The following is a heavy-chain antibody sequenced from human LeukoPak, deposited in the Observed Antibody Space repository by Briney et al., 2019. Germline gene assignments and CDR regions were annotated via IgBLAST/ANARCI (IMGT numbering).Heavy chain of an antibody. D-gene: IGHD2-2*01. V-gene: IGHV1-18*01. CDR2: ISAYNGNT. J-gene: IGHJ4*02. CDR1: GYTFTSYG. Sequence: GASVKVSCKASGYTFTSYGISWVRQARGQGLEWMGWISAYNGNTNYAQKLQGRVTMTTDTSTSTAYMELRSLRSDDTAVYYCARDKFERIYCSITSCYPFDYWGQGTLVTVSS. CDR3: ARDKFERIYCSITSCYPFDY.